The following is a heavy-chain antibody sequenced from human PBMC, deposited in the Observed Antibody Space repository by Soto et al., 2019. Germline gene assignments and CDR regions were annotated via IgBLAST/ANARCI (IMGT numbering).Heavy chain of an antibody. V-gene: IGHV3-30*03. CDR1: GLTFRNYD. Sequence: PGGSLRLSCAASGLTFRNYDMHWVRQAPGKGLEWVAVISYDGSNKYYADSVKGRFTISRDNSKNTLYLQMNSLRAEDTAVYYCAIRYCSGGSCYSAYWGQGTLVTVS. J-gene: IGHJ4*02. CDR2: ISYDGSNK. CDR3: AIRYCSGGSCYSAY. D-gene: IGHD2-15*01.